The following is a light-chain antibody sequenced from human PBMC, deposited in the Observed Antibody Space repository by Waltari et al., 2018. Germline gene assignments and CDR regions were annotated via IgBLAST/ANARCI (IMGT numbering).Light chain of an antibody. Sequence: SSELTQDPAVSVALGQRVRITCQGDSLRTYYATWYQQKPGQAPVVVMYGKNKRPSGSPARCAGSSAGKTAVLTITGAQAEEEADYYCCSRDTSGKQYVFGPGTQVTV. CDR3: CSRDTSGKQYV. CDR2: GKN. CDR1: SLRTYY. V-gene: IGLV3-19*01. J-gene: IGLJ1*01.